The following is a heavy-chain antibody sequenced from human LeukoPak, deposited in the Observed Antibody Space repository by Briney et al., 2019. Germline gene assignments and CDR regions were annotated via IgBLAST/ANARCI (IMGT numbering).Heavy chain of an antibody. CDR1: GYTFISYG. CDR2: TSGDNVNT. CDR3: ARDWEWRARRDLFDP. J-gene: IGHJ5*02. Sequence: ASVKVSCKASGYTFISYGISWVRQAPGQGLEWMGWTSGDNVNTYYAQKFLGRVTMTTDTSTTTAYMEPRGLRSDDTAVYYCARDWEWRARRDLFDPWGQGTRVTVSS. D-gene: IGHD3-3*01. V-gene: IGHV1-18*01.